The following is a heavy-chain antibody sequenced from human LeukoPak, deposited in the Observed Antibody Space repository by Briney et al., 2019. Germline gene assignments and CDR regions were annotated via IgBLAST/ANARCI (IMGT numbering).Heavy chain of an antibody. V-gene: IGHV3-20*04. CDR3: AKSLLGIAFDI. CDR2: INWNGGST. D-gene: IGHD1-26*01. J-gene: IGHJ3*02. Sequence: RTGGSLRLSCAASGFTFDDYGMSWVRQAPGKGLEWVSGINWNGGSTGYADSVKGRFTISRDNAKNSLHLQMNSLRAEDTALYYCAKSLLGIAFDIWGQGTMVTVSS. CDR1: GFTFDDYG.